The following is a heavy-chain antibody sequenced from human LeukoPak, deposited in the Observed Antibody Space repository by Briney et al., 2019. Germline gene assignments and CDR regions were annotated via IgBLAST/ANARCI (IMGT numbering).Heavy chain of an antibody. CDR2: IYYSGST. J-gene: IGHJ5*02. V-gene: IGHV4-59*01. CDR1: GGSISSYY. Sequence: SETLSLTCTVSGGSISSYYWSWIRQPPGKELAWMGYIYYSGSTNYNPSLKSRVTISVDTSKNQFSLKLSSVTAADTAVYYCAAEAYSSSDNWFDPWGQGTLVTVSS. D-gene: IGHD6-13*01. CDR3: AAEAYSSSDNWFDP.